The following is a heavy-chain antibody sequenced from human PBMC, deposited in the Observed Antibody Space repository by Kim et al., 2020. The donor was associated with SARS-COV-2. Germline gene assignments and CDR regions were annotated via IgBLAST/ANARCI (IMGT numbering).Heavy chain of an antibody. V-gene: IGHV3-15*01. J-gene: IGHJ4*02. CDR2: IKSKTDGGTT. D-gene: IGHD4-17*01. Sequence: GGSLRLSCAASGFTFSNAWMSWVRQAPGKGLEWVGRIKSKTDGGTTDYAAPVKGRFTISRDDSKNTLYLQMNSLKTEDTAVYYCTTDSDDLDYGDSGGLVYWGQGTLVTVSS. CDR1: GFTFSNAW. CDR3: TTDSDDLDYGDSGGLVY.